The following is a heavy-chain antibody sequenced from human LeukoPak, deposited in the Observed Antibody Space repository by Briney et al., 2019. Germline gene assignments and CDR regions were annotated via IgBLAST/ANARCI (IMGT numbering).Heavy chain of an antibody. CDR3: ARVRLAAAGNTLDY. Sequence: SQTLSLTCVVSGGSISRGSYYWNWIRQPAGKGLEWMGRIYNSGSTNYNPSLKSRVIISADTSRNQLSLQLTSVTAADTAVYYCARVRLAAAGNTLDYWGQGTLVTVSS. J-gene: IGHJ4*02. CDR2: IYNSGST. D-gene: IGHD6-13*01. V-gene: IGHV4-61*02. CDR1: GGSISRGSYY.